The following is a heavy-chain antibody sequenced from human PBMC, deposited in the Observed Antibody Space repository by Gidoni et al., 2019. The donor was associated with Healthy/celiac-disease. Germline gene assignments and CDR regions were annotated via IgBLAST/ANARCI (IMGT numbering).Heavy chain of an antibody. CDR2: INSDGSST. D-gene: IGHD5-12*01. Sequence: EVQLVESGGGLVQPGGSLRLSCAASGFPFSSYWMHWVRQAPGKGLVWVSRINSDGSSTSYADSVKGRFTISRDNAKNTLYLQMNSLRAEDTAVYYCARISAGWLQLYFDLWGRGTLVTVSS. CDR3: ARISAGWLQLYFDL. J-gene: IGHJ2*01. CDR1: GFPFSSYW. V-gene: IGHV3-74*01.